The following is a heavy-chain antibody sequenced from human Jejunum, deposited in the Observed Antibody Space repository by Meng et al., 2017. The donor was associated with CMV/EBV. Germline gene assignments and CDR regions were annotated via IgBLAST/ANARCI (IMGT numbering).Heavy chain of an antibody. Sequence: TVSGGSGTSGNYYWNLIRPPPGEGLEWIGWIYYTGSSSYNPSLKSRATITLDTSKNQFSLKMTSVIAADTAVYYCARSTTGPGDYWGQGTLVTVSS. J-gene: IGHJ4*02. CDR2: IYYTGSS. CDR3: ARSTTGPGDY. V-gene: IGHV4-61*01. D-gene: IGHD1-1*01. CDR1: GGSGTSGNYY.